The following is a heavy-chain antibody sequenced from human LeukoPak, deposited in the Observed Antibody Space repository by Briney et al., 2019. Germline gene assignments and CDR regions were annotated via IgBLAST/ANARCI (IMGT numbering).Heavy chain of an antibody. V-gene: IGHV3-48*01. J-gene: IGHJ4*02. Sequence: QPGGSLRLSCAASGFIFSDYSMNWVRQAPGKGLEWVSYISSSSSTIYYADSVKGRFTISRDNAKNSLFLQMNSLRAEDTAVYYCARDKYSSGGGIDYWGQGTLVTVSS. CDR2: ISSSSSTI. CDR1: GFIFSDYS. CDR3: ARDKYSSGGGIDY. D-gene: IGHD6-19*01.